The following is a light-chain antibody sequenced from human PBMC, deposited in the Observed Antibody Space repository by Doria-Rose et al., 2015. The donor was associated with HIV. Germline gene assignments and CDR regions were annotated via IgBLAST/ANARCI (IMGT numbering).Light chain of an antibody. J-gene: IGKJ1*01. CDR1: QSVSTY. CDR3: QQLRT. Sequence: ATLSLSPGERAALSCRASQSVSTYLAWYQQKLGQAPRLLIYDASNRATGVPARFSGSGSGTDFTLTIISLEPEDFAVYYCQQLRTFGQGTKVEI. CDR2: DAS. V-gene: IGKV3-11*01.